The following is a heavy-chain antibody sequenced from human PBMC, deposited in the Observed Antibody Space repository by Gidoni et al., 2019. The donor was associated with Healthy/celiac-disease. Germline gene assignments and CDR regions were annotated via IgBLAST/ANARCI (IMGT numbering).Heavy chain of an antibody. V-gene: IGHV3-30*18. CDR3: AKDEVQGGLVGNGGMDV. Sequence: QVQLVESGGGLVQPGRALRLSCAASGCTFISYGMPWVRPAPGKGLEWVAVISYDGSNKSYADSLKGRFTISRDNSKNTLYLQMNSLRAEDTAVYYCAKDEVQGGLVGNGGMDVWGQGTTVTVSS. J-gene: IGHJ6*02. CDR1: GCTFISYG. CDR2: ISYDGSNK. D-gene: IGHD3-10*01.